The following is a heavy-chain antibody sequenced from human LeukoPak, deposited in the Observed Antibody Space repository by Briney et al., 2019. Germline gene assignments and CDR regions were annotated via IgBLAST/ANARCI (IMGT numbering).Heavy chain of an antibody. CDR3: ARVAIVGATWVSDY. Sequence: ASVKVSCRASGYSFTSDYMHWVRQAPGQGLEWMGIINPSGGSTSYAQKFQGRVTMTRDTSTSTVYMEVSSLRSEDTAVYYCARVAIVGATWVSDYWGQGTLVTVAS. CDR1: GYSFTSDY. CDR2: INPSGGST. D-gene: IGHD1-26*01. V-gene: IGHV1-46*03. J-gene: IGHJ4*02.